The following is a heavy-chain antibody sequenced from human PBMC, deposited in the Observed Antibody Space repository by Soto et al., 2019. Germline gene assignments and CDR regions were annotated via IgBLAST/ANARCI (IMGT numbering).Heavy chain of an antibody. CDR2: ISGDGGST. Sequence: GGSLRLSCAASGFSFSSYAMSWVRQAPGKGLEWVSAISGDGGSTYYADSMKGRLTISRDNSKNALYLQMNSLRAEDTAVYYCARDGITIFGVVTNFDYWGQGTLVTVSS. J-gene: IGHJ4*02. D-gene: IGHD3-3*01. V-gene: IGHV3-23*01. CDR1: GFSFSSYA. CDR3: ARDGITIFGVVTNFDY.